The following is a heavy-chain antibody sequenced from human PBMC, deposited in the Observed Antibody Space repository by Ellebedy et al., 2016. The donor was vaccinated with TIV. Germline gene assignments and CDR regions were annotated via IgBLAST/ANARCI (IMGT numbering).Heavy chain of an antibody. CDR1: GFTFSSYA. V-gene: IGHV3-23*01. CDR2: ISDTGGSV. Sequence: GGSLRLXXAASGFTFSSYAMSWVRQAPGKGLEWVSHISDTGGSVYYADSVKGRFTISRDNSKNTLNLQMNSLKTEDTAVYYCVRVKTGEGYHFDYWGQGTLATVSS. D-gene: IGHD7-27*01. CDR3: VRVKTGEGYHFDY. J-gene: IGHJ4*02.